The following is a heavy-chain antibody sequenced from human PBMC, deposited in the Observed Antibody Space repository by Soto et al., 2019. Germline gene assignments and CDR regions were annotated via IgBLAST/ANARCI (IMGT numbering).Heavy chain of an antibody. Sequence: SETLSLTCTVSGDSVSSDIYYWTWIRQHPGKGLEWIGFIYYSGSTYYNPSLKSRVIISLDMSKNQFSLTLRSVTVADTAVYYCARGLDYGSGGYFFDLWGQGTLVTVSS. CDR3: ARGLDYGSGGYFFDL. CDR2: IYYSGST. D-gene: IGHD3-22*01. V-gene: IGHV4-31*03. CDR1: GDSVSSDIYY. J-gene: IGHJ4*02.